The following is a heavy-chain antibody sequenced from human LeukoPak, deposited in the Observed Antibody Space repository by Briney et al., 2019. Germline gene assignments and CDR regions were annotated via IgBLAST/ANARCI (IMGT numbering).Heavy chain of an antibody. V-gene: IGHV3-7*03. CDR1: GFTFSSYW. D-gene: IGHD3-10*01. CDR3: AKVVWFVGFFDS. Sequence: GGSLRLSCAASGFTFSSYWMSWVRQAPGKGLEWVANIKQDGSEKYYVDSVKGRFTITRDNSKNTLYLQMNSLRDEDTAVYYCAKVVWFVGFFDSWGQGTLVTVSS. J-gene: IGHJ4*02. CDR2: IKQDGSEK.